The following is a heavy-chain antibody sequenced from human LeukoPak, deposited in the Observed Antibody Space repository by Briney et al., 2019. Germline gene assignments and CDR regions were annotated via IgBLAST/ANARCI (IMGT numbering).Heavy chain of an antibody. J-gene: IGHJ5*02. D-gene: IGHD6-19*01. Sequence: GASVKVSCKASGYTFTGYYMHWVRQAPGQGLEWMGWINPNSGGTNYAQKFQGRVTMTRDSSISTAYMELSRLRSDDTAVYYCARVVPRIAVAGTKYNWFDPWGQGTLVTVSS. CDR3: ARVVPRIAVAGTKYNWFDP. CDR2: INPNSGGT. CDR1: GYTFTGYY. V-gene: IGHV1-2*02.